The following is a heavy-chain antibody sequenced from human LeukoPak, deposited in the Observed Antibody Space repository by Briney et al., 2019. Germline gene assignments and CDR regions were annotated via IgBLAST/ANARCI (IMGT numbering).Heavy chain of an antibody. V-gene: IGHV4-4*09. Sequence: SETLSLTCTAPGGSISGYFWSWIRQPPGKGLEWIGYIHSSGFSDYNPSLKSRVTISVETSKNQFSLKLREVTAADTAVYYCARSRDCSSTTCNDAFEIWGQGTMVTVSS. J-gene: IGHJ3*02. CDR2: IHSSGFS. CDR3: ARSRDCSSTTCNDAFEI. D-gene: IGHD2-2*01. CDR1: GGSISGYF.